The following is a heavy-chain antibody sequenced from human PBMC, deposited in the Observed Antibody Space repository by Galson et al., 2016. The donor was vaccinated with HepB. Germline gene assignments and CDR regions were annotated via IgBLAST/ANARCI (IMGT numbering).Heavy chain of an antibody. Sequence: SLRLSCAASGFTFSIQAMSWVRQAPGKGLEWVSLIGGTSGRTYYADSVKGRFTIARDNSKNTLYLQMNSLRAEDTAVYYCAERGGWDVHYFDYWGQGTLVTVSS. CDR1: GFTFSIQA. CDR2: IGGTSGRT. CDR3: AERGGWDVHYFDY. D-gene: IGHD3-16*01. J-gene: IGHJ4*02. V-gene: IGHV3-23*01.